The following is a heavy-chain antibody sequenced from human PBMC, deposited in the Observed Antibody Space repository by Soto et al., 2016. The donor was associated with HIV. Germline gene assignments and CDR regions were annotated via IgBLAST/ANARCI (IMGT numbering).Heavy chain of an antibody. Sequence: QVQLQESGPGLVKPSETLSLTCTVSGASFSSTSYYWGWIRQPPGKGLEWVGHIYYTGSTFSNPSLTSRVTMSIDTSKNQFSLKLRSVTAADTAVYYCARVGWVSLRFSWGLATRGHCPPQ. CDR1: GASFSSTSYY. CDR2: IYYTGST. V-gene: IGHV4-39*01. J-gene: IGHJ1*01. CDR3: ARVGWVSLRFS. D-gene: IGHD3-3*01.